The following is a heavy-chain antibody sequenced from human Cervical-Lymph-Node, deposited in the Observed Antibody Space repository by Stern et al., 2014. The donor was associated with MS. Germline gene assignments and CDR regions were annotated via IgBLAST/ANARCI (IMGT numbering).Heavy chain of an antibody. CDR3: ATTRWDLFTWNWFDP. CDR2: LHDSGSP. J-gene: IGHJ5*02. Sequence: VQLVESGPGLVKPSQTLSLTCTVSGGSISSSGYYWSWIRQPADKGLEWIGRLHDSGSPYYNPSPKSRVTISRDTAKNQFSLKLTSVTAADTAVYYCATTRWDLFTWNWFDPWGQGTLVTVSS. V-gene: IGHV4-61*02. D-gene: IGHD1-26*01. CDR1: GGSISSSGYY.